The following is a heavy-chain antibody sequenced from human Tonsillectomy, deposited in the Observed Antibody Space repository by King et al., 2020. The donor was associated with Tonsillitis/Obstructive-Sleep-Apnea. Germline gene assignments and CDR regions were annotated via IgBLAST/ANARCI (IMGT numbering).Heavy chain of an antibody. CDR2: INPNSGGT. CDR1: GYTFTGYY. J-gene: IGHJ5*02. V-gene: IGHV1-2*04. Sequence: QLVQSGAEVKKPGASVKVSCKASGYTFTGYYMHCVRQAPGQWLEWMGWINPNSGGTNYAQKFQVWVTMTRDTSISTAYMELSRLRSDDTAVYYCARGLIAAAGTRWFDPWGQGTLVTVSS. CDR3: ARGLIAAAGTRWFDP. D-gene: IGHD6-13*01.